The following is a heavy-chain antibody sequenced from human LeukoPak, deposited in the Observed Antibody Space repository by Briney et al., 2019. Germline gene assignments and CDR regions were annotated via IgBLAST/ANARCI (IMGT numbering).Heavy chain of an antibody. V-gene: IGHV4-39*07. CDR2: INHSGST. J-gene: IGHJ3*02. Sequence: SKTLPLTCTVPGGSVSSGSYYWSWIRQPPGKGLEWIGEINHSGSTNYNPSLKSRVTISVDTSKNQFSLKLSSVTAADTAVYYCARGDDAFDIWGQGTMVTVSS. CDR1: GGSVSSGSYY. CDR3: ARGDDAFDI.